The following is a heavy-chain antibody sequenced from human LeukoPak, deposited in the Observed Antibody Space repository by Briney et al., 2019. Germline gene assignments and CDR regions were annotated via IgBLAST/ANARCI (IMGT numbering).Heavy chain of an antibody. V-gene: IGHV4-59*01. D-gene: IGHD3-22*01. CDR3: ARVWSDSSGYYIYYFDY. Sequence: SETLSLTCTVSGGSISSYYWSWIRQLPGKGLEWIGYIYYSGSTNYNPSLKSRVTISVDTSKNQFSLKLSSVTAADTAVYYCARVWSDSSGYYIYYFDYWGQGTLVTVSS. J-gene: IGHJ4*02. CDR1: GGSISSYY. CDR2: IYYSGST.